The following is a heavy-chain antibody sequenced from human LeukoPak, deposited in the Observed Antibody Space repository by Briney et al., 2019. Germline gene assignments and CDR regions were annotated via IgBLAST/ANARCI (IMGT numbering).Heavy chain of an antibody. CDR2: ISSSSSYI. J-gene: IGHJ4*02. CDR3: ARGVVSYSLNFYY. Sequence: PGGSLRLSCAASGFTFSSYSMNWVRQAPGKGLEWVSSISSSSSYIYYADSVKGRFTISRDNAKNSLYLQMNSLRAEDTAVYYCARGVVSYSLNFYYWGQGTLVTGSS. CDR1: GFTFSSYS. D-gene: IGHD3-10*01. V-gene: IGHV3-21*01.